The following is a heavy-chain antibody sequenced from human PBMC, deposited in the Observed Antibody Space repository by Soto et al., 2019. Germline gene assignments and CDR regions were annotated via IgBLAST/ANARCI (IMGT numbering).Heavy chain of an antibody. CDR3: ARGGRAARPDDALDI. J-gene: IGHJ3*02. V-gene: IGHV4-30-2*01. D-gene: IGHD6-6*01. CDR2: IYHSGST. CDR1: GGSISSGGDS. Sequence: SETLSLTCAVSGGSISSGGDSGSWIRQPPGKGLEWIGYIYHSGSTNYNPSLKSRVTISVDTPKNQFSLKLSSVTAADTAVYYCARGGRAARPDDALDIWGQGTMVTVSS.